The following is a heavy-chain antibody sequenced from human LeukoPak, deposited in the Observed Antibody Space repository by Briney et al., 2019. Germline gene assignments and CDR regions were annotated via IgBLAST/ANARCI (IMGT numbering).Heavy chain of an antibody. CDR1: GFTFSNYA. CDR2: ITGSGGNT. V-gene: IGHV3-23*01. J-gene: IGHJ4*02. CDR3: AKWGDYDVLTGYYVSDY. D-gene: IGHD3-9*01. Sequence: GGSLRLSCAASGFTFSNYAMSWVRQAPGKGLEWVSAITGSGGNTYYADSVKGRFTISRDNSKNTVFLQMNSLRAEDTAVYYCAKWGDYDVLTGYYVSDYWGQGTLVTVSS.